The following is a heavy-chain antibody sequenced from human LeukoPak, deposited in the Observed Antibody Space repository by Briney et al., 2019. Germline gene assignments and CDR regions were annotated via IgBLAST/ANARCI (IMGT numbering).Heavy chain of an antibody. CDR3: ARDRPRDYYDSSGYHY. V-gene: IGHV1-18*04. CDR2: ISAYNGNT. D-gene: IGHD3-22*01. Sequence: ASVKVSCKASGYTFTGYYMHWVRQAPGQGLEWMGWISAYNGNTNYAQKLQGRVTMTTDTSTSTAYMELRSLRSDDTAVYYCARDRPRDYYDSSGYHYWGQGTLVTVSS. CDR1: GYTFTGYY. J-gene: IGHJ4*02.